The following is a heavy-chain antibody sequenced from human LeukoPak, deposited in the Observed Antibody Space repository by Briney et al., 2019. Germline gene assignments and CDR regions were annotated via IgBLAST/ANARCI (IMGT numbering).Heavy chain of an antibody. Sequence: PGRSLRLSCAASGFTFSSYGMHWVRQAPGKGLEGVAVIWYGGSNKYYADSVKGRFTISRDNSKNTLYLQMNSLRAEDTAVYYCASRAYDSSGYQWGQGTLVTVSS. CDR1: GFTFSSYG. V-gene: IGHV3-33*01. CDR2: IWYGGSNK. D-gene: IGHD3-22*01. CDR3: ASRAYDSSGYQ. J-gene: IGHJ4*02.